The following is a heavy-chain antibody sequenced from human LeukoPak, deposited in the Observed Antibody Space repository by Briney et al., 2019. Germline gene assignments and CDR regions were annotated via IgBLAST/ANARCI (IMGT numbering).Heavy chain of an antibody. J-gene: IGHJ4*01. CDR3: ARVPSVYSSSWYFDY. CDR1: GGSISSSSYY. V-gene: IGHV4-39*07. CDR2: IYYSGST. Sequence: SETLSLTCTVSGGSISSSSYYWGWIRQPPGKGLEWIGSIYYSGSTYYNPSLKSRVTISVDTSKNQFSLKLSSVTAADTAVYYCARVPSVYSSSWYFDYWGHGTLVTVSS. D-gene: IGHD6-13*01.